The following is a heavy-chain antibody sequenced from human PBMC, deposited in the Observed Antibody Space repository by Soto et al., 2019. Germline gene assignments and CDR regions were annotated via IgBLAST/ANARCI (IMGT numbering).Heavy chain of an antibody. D-gene: IGHD6-13*01. CDR3: ARDPTYSSSWYPGYYYYYGMDV. J-gene: IGHJ6*02. Sequence: LSLTCAISGDSVSSNSAAWNWIRQSPSRGLEWLGRTYYRSKWYNDYAVSVKSRITINPDTSKNQFSLQLNSVTPEDTAVYYCARDPTYSSSWYPGYYYYYGMDVWGQGTTVTVSS. V-gene: IGHV6-1*01. CDR2: TYYRSKWYN. CDR1: GDSVSSNSAA.